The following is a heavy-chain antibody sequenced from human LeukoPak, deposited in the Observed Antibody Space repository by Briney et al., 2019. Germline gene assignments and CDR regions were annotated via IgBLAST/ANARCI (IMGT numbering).Heavy chain of an antibody. J-gene: IGHJ4*02. CDR1: GYSFTNYY. D-gene: IGHD3-22*01. CDR2: INPSGGST. V-gene: IGHV1-46*01. CDR3: ARDGVFDSSGYYDFDY. Sequence: ASVKVSCKASGYSFTNYYIHWVRQAPGQGLEWMGMINPSGGSTTYAQKFQGRVTMTTDTSTRTVYMELSSLRSEDTAVYYCARDGVFDSSGYYDFDYWGQGTLVTVSS.